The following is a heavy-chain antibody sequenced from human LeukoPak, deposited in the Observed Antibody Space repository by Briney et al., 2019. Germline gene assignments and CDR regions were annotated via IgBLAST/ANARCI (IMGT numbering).Heavy chain of an antibody. CDR1: GYSFTSYW. CDR3: AGLLDYYGSGSYLDY. D-gene: IGHD3-10*01. CDR2: IYPGDSDT. J-gene: IGHJ4*02. V-gene: IGHV5-51*01. Sequence: GESLKISCKGSGYSFTSYWIGWVRQMPGKGLEWMGIIYPGDSDTRYSPSFQGQVTISADKSISTAYLQWSSLKASDTAMYYCAGLLDYYGSGSYLDYWGQGTLVTVSS.